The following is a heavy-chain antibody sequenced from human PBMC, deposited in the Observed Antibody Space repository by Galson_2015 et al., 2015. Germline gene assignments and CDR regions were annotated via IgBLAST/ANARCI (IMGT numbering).Heavy chain of an antibody. J-gene: IGHJ4*02. V-gene: IGHV3-30*01. Sequence: SLRLSCAASGFTFSSYAMHWVRQAPGKGLEWVAVISYDGSNKYYADSVKGRFTISRDNSKNTLYLQMNSLRAEDTAVYYCASLIAARPRAGDYWGQGTLVTVSS. CDR2: ISYDGSNK. D-gene: IGHD6-6*01. CDR1: GFTFSSYA. CDR3: ASLIAARPRAGDY.